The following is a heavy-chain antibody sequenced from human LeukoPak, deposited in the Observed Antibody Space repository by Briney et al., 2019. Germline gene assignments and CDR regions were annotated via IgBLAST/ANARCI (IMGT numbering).Heavy chain of an antibody. CDR2: ISYDGSNK. CDR1: GFTFSSYA. J-gene: IGHJ3*02. CDR3: ARDQGIGDYLSLDAFDI. D-gene: IGHD3-16*01. V-gene: IGHV3-30-3*01. Sequence: GGSLRLSCAASGFTFSSYAMHWVRQAPGKGLEWVAAISYDGSNKYYADSVKGRFTISRDNSKNTLYLQMNSLRAEDTAVYYCARDQGIGDYLSLDAFDIWGQGTMVTVSS.